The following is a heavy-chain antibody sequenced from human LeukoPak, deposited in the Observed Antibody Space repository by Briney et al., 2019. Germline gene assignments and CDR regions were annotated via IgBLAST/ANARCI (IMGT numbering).Heavy chain of an antibody. J-gene: IGHJ3*02. D-gene: IGHD6-13*01. V-gene: IGHV4-34*01. CDR3: ARDRQQLAGGAFDI. Sequence: PSETLSLTCAVYGGSFSGYYWSWIRQPPGKGLEWIGEINHSGSTNYNPSLKSRVTISVDTSKNQFSLKLSSVTAADTAVYYCARDRQQLAGGAFDIWGQGTMVTVSS. CDR2: INHSGST. CDR1: GGSFSGYY.